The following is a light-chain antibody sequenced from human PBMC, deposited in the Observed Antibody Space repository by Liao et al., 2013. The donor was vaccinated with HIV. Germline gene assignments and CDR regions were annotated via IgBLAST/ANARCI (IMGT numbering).Light chain of an antibody. J-gene: IGLJ3*02. CDR3: QAWDSSHWV. CDR1: KLGDKY. V-gene: IGLV3-1*01. CDR2: QDT. Sequence: SYELTQPPSVSVSPGQTASITCSGDKLGDKYSCWYQQKPGQSPVVVIYQDTKRPSGIPERFSGSNSGNTATLTISGTQAMDEADYYCQAWDSSHWVFGGGTKLTVL.